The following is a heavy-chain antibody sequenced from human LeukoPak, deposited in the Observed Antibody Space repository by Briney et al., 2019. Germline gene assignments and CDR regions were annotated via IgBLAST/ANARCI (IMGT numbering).Heavy chain of an antibody. CDR1: GFTFNNAW. CDR3: TTDGGMYNWNDVVY. CDR2: IKSKTDGVTT. V-gene: IGHV3-15*01. Sequence: GGSLILSCAASGFTFNNAWMSWVRQAPGKGLEWVGRIKSKTDGVTTDYAAPVKGRFTISRDDSKNTLFLQMNSLKTEDTAVYYCTTDGGMYNWNDVVYWGQGTLVTVSS. D-gene: IGHD1-1*01. J-gene: IGHJ4*02.